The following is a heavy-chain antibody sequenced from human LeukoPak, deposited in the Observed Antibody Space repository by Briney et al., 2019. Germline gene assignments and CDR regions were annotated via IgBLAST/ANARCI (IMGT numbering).Heavy chain of an antibody. V-gene: IGHV3-33*08. CDR3: ARGSSSWSRTGNFDY. D-gene: IGHD6-13*01. Sequence: PGGSLRLSCAASGFTFSSYGMHWVRQAPGKGLEWVAVIWYDGSNKYYADSVKDRFTISRDNSKNTLYLQMNSLGAEDTAVYYCARGSSSWSRTGNFDYWGQGTLVTVSS. CDR2: IWYDGSNK. CDR1: GFTFSSYG. J-gene: IGHJ4*02.